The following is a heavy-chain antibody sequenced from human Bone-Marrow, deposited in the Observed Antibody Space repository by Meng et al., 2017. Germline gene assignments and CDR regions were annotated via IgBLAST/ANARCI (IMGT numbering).Heavy chain of an antibody. J-gene: IGHJ2*01. CDR3: SRDFDFLTGSSGFFDL. Sequence: GESLKISCAASGFTFSSYWMSWVRQAPRKGLEWVANIKQDGSEKYYVDSVKGRFTISRDNAKNSLYLQMNSLRAEDTAVYYGSRDFDFLTGSSGFFDLWGHGTLVTVSS. CDR1: GFTFSSYW. CDR2: IKQDGSEK. D-gene: IGHD3/OR15-3a*01. V-gene: IGHV3-7*01.